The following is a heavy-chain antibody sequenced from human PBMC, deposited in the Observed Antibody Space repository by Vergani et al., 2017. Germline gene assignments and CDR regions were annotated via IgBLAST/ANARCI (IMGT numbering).Heavy chain of an antibody. D-gene: IGHD2-8*01. J-gene: IGHJ4*02. V-gene: IGHV3-48*01. Sequence: EVQLVESGGGLVQPGGSLRLSCAASGSTFSSYAMNWVRQAPGKGLEWVSYISRSSSTIYYADSVKGRFTISRDNAKNALHLQMNNLGAEDTAVYYCARQSRDVFCTNGVCPLGYWGQGALVTVSS. CDR2: ISRSSSTI. CDR3: ARQSRDVFCTNGVCPLGY. CDR1: GSTFSSYA.